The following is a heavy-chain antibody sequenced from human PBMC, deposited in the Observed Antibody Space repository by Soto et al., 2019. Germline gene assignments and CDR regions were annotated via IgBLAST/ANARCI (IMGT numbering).Heavy chain of an antibody. CDR3: ARLQGVWSGHETPYYYYGMDV. CDR1: GGPIRSSTYY. D-gene: IGHD3-3*01. Sequence: QEQLQESGPGLVKPLETLSLTCSVSGGPIRSSTYYWGWIRQPPGKGLQWIGTIYYTGDTHYTPSLQSRVTISLDTPNNQFSLNLNSVTAADSGVYYCARLQGVWSGHETPYYYYGMDVWGPGTTVTVSS. CDR2: IYYTGDT. V-gene: IGHV4-39*01. J-gene: IGHJ6*02.